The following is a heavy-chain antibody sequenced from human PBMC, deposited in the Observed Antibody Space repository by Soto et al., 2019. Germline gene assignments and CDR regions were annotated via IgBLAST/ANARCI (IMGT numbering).Heavy chain of an antibody. V-gene: IGHV4-38-2*02. CDR1: ASSITDASY. CDR2: SHHGGGT. CDR3: ARVLSLGSHWYFDY. J-gene: IGHJ4*02. D-gene: IGHD1-1*01. Sequence: PSETLSLTCTVSASSITDASYWGWIRQPPGKGLEWIGSSHHGGGTYYNPSLKSRVTISVDTSKNQLSLKLTSVAAADAAVYYCARVLSLGSHWYFDYWGKGTQVTVSS.